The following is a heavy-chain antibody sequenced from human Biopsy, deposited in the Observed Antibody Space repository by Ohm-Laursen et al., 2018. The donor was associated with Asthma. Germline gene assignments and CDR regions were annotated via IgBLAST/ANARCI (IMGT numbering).Heavy chain of an antibody. CDR2: ISVYNGNT. J-gene: IGHJ5*02. V-gene: IGHV1-18*01. D-gene: IGHD7-27*01. CDR1: GYTFNSAG. Sequence: SVKVSCKPSGYTFNSAGITWVRQAPGQGLEWMGWISVYNGNTNYAQKFQGRVTITADESTSTAYMGLSSLRSDDTALYYCARGQKSPGDRWFDPWGQGTLVTVSS. CDR3: ARGQKSPGDRWFDP.